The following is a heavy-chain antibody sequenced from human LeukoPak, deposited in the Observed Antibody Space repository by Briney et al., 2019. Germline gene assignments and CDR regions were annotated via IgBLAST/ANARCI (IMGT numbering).Heavy chain of an antibody. CDR1: GFTFSSRG. D-gene: IGHD5-24*01. Sequence: GGSLRLSCAASGFTFSSRGMNWVRQAPGKGLEWVSGIIPSGHTTYYADSVRGRFTISRDNSRNTLYLQMNSLRAEDTAVYYCAKDDRWLQFCCWGQGTLVTVSA. CDR2: IIPSGHTT. CDR3: AKDDRWLQFCC. V-gene: IGHV3-23*01. J-gene: IGHJ4*02.